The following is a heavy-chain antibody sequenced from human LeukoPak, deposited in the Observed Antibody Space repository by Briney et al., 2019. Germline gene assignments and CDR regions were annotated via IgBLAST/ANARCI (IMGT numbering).Heavy chain of an antibody. J-gene: IGHJ4*02. CDR2: ISYDGSNK. V-gene: IGHV3-30*04. CDR1: GFSNYT. Sequence: GGSLRLSCAASGFSNYTMHWVRQAPGKGLEWVAVISYDGSNKYYADSVKGRFTISRDNSKSTLSLQMNSLRAEDTAIYYCATYRQVLLPFESWGQGTLVTVSS. CDR3: ATYRQVLLPFES. D-gene: IGHD2-8*02.